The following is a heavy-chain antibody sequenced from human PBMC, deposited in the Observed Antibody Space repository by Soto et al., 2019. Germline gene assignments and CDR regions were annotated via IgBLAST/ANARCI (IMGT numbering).Heavy chain of an antibody. D-gene: IGHD2-2*01. J-gene: IGHJ3*02. CDR2: INTEGDST. CDR1: GFTFTGHW. Sequence: GGSLRLSCAASGFTFTGHWMHWVRQVPGKGLVWVARINTEGDSTNYADSVKGRFTISRDSATNTVYLQMNGLGVDDTSVYFCAREAGYCSTTSCYRRAFDTWGQGTMVTVSS. V-gene: IGHV3-74*01. CDR3: AREAGYCSTTSCYRRAFDT.